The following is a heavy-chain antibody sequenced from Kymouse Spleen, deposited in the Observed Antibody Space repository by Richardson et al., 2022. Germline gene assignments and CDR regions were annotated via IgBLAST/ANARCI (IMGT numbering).Heavy chain of an antibody. V-gene: IGHV3-73*02. D-gene: IGHD3-3*01. CDR3: TRRFLEWFDP. CDR2: IRSKANSYAT. J-gene: IGHJ5*02. Sequence: EVQLVESGGGLVQPGGSLKLSCAASGFTFSGSAMHWVRQASGKGLEWVGRIRSKANSYATAYAASVKGRFTISRDDSKNTAYLQMNSLKTEDTAVYYCTRRFLEWFDPWGQGTLVTVSS. CDR1: GFTFSGSA.